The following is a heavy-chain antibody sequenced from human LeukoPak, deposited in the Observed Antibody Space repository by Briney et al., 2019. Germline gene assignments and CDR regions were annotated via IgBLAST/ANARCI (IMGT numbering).Heavy chain of an antibody. D-gene: IGHD3-10*01. J-gene: IGHJ4*02. CDR3: ARVRGSGSYQVGAFDY. CDR1: GFTVSSNY. Sequence: GGSLRLSCAASGFTVSSNYMSWVRQAPGKGLEWVSLIYSGGSTYYADSVKGRFTISRDNSKNTLYLQMNSLRAEDTAVYYCARVRGSGSYQVGAFDYWGQGTLVTVSS. CDR2: IYSGGST. V-gene: IGHV3-53*01.